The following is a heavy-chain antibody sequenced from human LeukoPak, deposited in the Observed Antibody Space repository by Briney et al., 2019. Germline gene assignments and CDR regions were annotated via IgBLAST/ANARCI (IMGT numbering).Heavy chain of an antibody. CDR1: GFTFDDYA. D-gene: IGHD3-22*01. V-gene: IGHV3-9*01. J-gene: IGHJ4*02. CDR2: ISWNSGSR. Sequence: GGSLRLSCAASGFTFDDYAMHWVRQAPGKGLEWVSGISWNSGSRGYADSVKSRFTISRDNAKNSLYLQMNSLRAEDTALYYCAKDISAMIVTVFDYWGQGTLVTVSS. CDR3: AKDISAMIVTVFDY.